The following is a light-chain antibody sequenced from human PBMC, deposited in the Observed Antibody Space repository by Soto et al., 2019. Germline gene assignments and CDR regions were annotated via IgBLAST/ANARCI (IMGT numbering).Light chain of an antibody. CDR2: DTS. V-gene: IGKV3-11*01. CDR1: QTIRGL. Sequence: EIVLTQSPATLSLSPGERATLSCRTSQTIRGLLNWYQQRPGQAPRLLIYDTSNRATDIPARFSGSGSGTDFILTISSLDPEVFGVYFCQQRHNWPITFGQGTRLDIK. CDR3: QQRHNWPIT. J-gene: IGKJ5*01.